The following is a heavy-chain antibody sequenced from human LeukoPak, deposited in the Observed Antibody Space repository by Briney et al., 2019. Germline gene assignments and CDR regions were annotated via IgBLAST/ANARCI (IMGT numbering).Heavy chain of an antibody. CDR3: ARELNRKWFDP. D-gene: IGHD1-14*01. V-gene: IGHV3-23*01. CDR2: ISASGGST. CDR1: GFTFSSYD. J-gene: IGHJ5*02. Sequence: GGSLRLSCVDSGFTFSSYDMSWVRQLPGKGLEWVSAISASGGSTYYADSVKGRFTISRDNSKSTLYLQMNSLRTEDTAIFYCARELNRKWFDPWGQGTLVTVSS.